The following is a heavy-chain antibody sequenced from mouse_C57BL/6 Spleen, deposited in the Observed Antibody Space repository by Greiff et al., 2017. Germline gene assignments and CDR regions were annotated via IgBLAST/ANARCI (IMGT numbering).Heavy chain of an antibody. D-gene: IGHD1-1*01. CDR1: GYTFTGYW. V-gene: IGHV1-9*01. Sequence: VQLQQSGAELMKPGASVKLSCKATGYTFTGYWIEWVKQRPGHGLEWIGEILPGSGSTNYNEKLKGKATFTADTSSNTAYMQLSSLTTEDSAIYYCARPYYYGSSYPWYFDVWGTGTTVTVSS. CDR3: ARPYYYGSSYPWYFDV. CDR2: ILPGSGST. J-gene: IGHJ1*03.